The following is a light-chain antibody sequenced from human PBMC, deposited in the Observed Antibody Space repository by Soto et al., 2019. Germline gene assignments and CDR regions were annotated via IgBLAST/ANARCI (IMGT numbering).Light chain of an antibody. CDR2: DNS. J-gene: IGLJ3*02. Sequence: SYELTQAPSVSVAPGQTARITCGGDNIGIKSVRWYQQQPGQAPVMVVYDNSDRPSGIPERISGSNSGSSATLTISRVEDGDEADYYCQVWDSSGDVVFGGGTKVTVL. V-gene: IGLV3-21*02. CDR3: QVWDSSGDVV. CDR1: NIGIKS.